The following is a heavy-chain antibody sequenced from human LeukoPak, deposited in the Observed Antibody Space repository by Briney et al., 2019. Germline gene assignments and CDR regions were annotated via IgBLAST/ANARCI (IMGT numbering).Heavy chain of an antibody. Sequence: PGGSLRLSCAASGFTFSSYGMHWVRQAPGKGLEWVAVISYDGSNKYYADSVKGRFTISRDNSKNTLYLQMNSLRAEDTAVYYCARDPGASGGFYAFDIWGQGTMVTVSS. D-gene: IGHD3-10*01. CDR1: GFTFSSYG. J-gene: IGHJ3*02. CDR2: ISYDGSNK. V-gene: IGHV3-30*03. CDR3: ARDPGASGGFYAFDI.